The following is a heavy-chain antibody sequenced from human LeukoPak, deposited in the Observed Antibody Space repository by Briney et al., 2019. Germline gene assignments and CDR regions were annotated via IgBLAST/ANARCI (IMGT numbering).Heavy chain of an antibody. CDR3: TTSPGLTYSSGWYLENYFDY. V-gene: IGHV3-15*07. CDR1: GFTFSNAW. J-gene: IGHJ4*02. D-gene: IGHD6-19*01. Sequence: KAGGSLRLSCAASGFTFSNAWMNWVRQAPGKGLEWVGRIKSKTDGGTTDYAAPVKGRFTISRDDSKNTLYLQMNSLKTEDTAVYYCTTSPGLTYSSGWYLENYFDYWGQGTLVTVSS. CDR2: IKSKTDGGTT.